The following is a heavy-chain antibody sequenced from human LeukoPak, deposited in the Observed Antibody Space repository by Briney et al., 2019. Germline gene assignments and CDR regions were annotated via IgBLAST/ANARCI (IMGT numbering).Heavy chain of an antibody. CDR1: GFSIDTYD. J-gene: IGHJ4*02. Sequence: GGSLRLSCAVSGFSIDTYDMNWVRQAPGKGLEWISYISNSGYTIHYADSVKGRFIISRDEANNSLFLQMYRLTAEDTGVYYCVRNSAFAHWGQGTLVIVPS. CDR2: ISNSGYTI. V-gene: IGHV3-48*03. CDR3: VRNSAFAH. D-gene: IGHD2-15*01.